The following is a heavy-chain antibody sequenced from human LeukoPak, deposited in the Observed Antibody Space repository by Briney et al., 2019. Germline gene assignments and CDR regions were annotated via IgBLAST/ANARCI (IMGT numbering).Heavy chain of an antibody. D-gene: IGHD6-19*01. J-gene: IGHJ3*02. V-gene: IGHV4-34*01. Sequence: NASETLSLTCAVYGGSFSGYYWSWIRQPPGRGLEWIGEINHSGSTNYNPSLKSRVTISVDTSKNQFSLKLSSVTAADTAVYYCARGLWSSGWYRLGAFDIWGQGTMVTVSS. CDR2: INHSGST. CDR1: GGSFSGYY. CDR3: ARGLWSSGWYRLGAFDI.